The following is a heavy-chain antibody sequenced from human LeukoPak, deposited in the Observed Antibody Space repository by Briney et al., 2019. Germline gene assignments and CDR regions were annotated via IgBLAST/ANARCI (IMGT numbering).Heavy chain of an antibody. Sequence: PSETLSLTCTVSGGSISSYYWSWIRQPPGKGLEWIGYIYYSGSTNYNPSLKSRVTISVDTSKNQFSLKLSSVTAADTAVYYCTRDSGTTGEVKFDPWGQGTLVAVSS. CDR1: GGSISSYY. CDR3: TRDSGTTGEVKFDP. D-gene: IGHD3-10*01. J-gene: IGHJ5*02. CDR2: IYYSGST. V-gene: IGHV4-59*12.